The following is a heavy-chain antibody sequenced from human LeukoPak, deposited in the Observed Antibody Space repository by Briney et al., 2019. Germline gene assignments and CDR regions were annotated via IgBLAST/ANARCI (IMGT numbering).Heavy chain of an antibody. CDR2: IYYSGST. CDR1: GGSISSGDYY. J-gene: IGHJ4*02. V-gene: IGHV4-30-4*08. Sequence: PSQTLSLTCTVSGGSISSGDYYWSWIRQPPGKGLGWIGYIYYSGSTYYNPSLKSRVTISVDTSKNQFSLKLSSVTAADTAVYYCARDAWVASRAGGYVIWGQGTLVTVSS. D-gene: IGHD5-12*01. CDR3: ARDAWVASRAGGYVI.